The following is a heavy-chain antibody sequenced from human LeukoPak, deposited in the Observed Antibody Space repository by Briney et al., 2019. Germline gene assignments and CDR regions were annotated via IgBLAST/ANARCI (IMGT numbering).Heavy chain of an antibody. V-gene: IGHV3-23*01. CDR2: ITGSGDFT. CDR1: GFSFRSYA. Sequence: GGSLRLSCAASGFSFRSYAMNWVRQAPGEGLEWVSSITGSGDFTYYADSVKGRFTISRDNSKNTLYLQMNSLRAEDTAVYYCAKAYGPSSTSLLADAFDIWGQGTMVTVSS. D-gene: IGHD2-2*01. J-gene: IGHJ3*02. CDR3: AKAYGPSSTSLLADAFDI.